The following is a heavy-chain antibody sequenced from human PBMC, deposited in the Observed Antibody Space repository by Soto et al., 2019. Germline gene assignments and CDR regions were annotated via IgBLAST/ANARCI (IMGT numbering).Heavy chain of an antibody. CDR2: IKEDGSEK. V-gene: IGHV3-7*01. CDR1: GFTFSHYW. J-gene: IGHJ5*02. CDR3: ARDAA. Sequence: EVQLVESGGGLVHPGGSLRLSCAASGFTFSHYWMSWVRQAPGKGLEWVANIKEDGSEKYYVDSVMGRFTISADNAKNSLYLQMNSLRVEDTAVYYCARDAAWGQGTLVTVSS.